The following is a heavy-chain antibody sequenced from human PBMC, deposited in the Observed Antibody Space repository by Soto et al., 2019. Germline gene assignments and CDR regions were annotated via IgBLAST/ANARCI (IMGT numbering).Heavy chain of an antibody. Sequence: SETLSLTCTVSGGSISSYYWSWTRQPAGKGLEWIGRIYTSGSTNYNPSLKSRVTMSVDTSKNQFSLKLSSVTAADTAVYYCARVDYYDSSGSFDYWGQGTLVTVSS. CDR1: GGSISSYY. CDR2: IYTSGST. V-gene: IGHV4-4*07. CDR3: ARVDYYDSSGSFDY. D-gene: IGHD3-22*01. J-gene: IGHJ4*02.